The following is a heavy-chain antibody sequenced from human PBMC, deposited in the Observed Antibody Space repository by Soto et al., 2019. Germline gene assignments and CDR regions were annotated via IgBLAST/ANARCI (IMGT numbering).Heavy chain of an antibody. CDR1: GGSFSGYY. CDR3: ARGPLRGFGELLPYYYDVDV. J-gene: IGHJ6*02. Sequence: SETLSLTCVVYGGSFSGYYWSWIRQPPGKGLEWIGEINQSGSTNYNPSLKSRVTISVDTSKNQFSLRLSSVTAADTAVYYCARGPLRGFGELLPYYYDVDVCGQGTTVTVSS. V-gene: IGHV4-34*01. D-gene: IGHD3-10*01. CDR2: INQSGST.